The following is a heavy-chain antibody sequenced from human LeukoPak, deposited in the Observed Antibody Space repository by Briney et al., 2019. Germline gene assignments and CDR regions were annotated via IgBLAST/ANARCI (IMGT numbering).Heavy chain of an antibody. CDR3: ARSSGYLGNSFDP. J-gene: IGHJ5*02. CDR1: GYTFTGYY. D-gene: IGHD3-9*01. CDR2: INPNSGGT. Sequence: ASVKVSCKASGYTFTGYYMHWVRQAPGQGLEWMGWINPNSGGTNYAQKFQGRVTMTRDTSISTAYMELSRLRSDDTAVYYCARSSGYLGNSFDPWGQGTLVTVSS. V-gene: IGHV1-2*02.